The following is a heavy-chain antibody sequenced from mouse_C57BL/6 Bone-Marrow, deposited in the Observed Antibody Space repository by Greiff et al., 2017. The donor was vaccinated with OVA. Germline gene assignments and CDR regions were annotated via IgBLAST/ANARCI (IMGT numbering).Heavy chain of an antibody. Sequence: EVQLKESGAELVRPGSSVKMSCKTSGYTFTSYGINWVKQRPGQGLEWIGYIYIGNGYTEYNEKFKGKATLTSDTSSSTAYMQLSSLTSEDSAIYFCAFTTVVVEGYFDYWGQGTTLTVSS. CDR2: IYIGNGYT. J-gene: IGHJ2*01. CDR3: AFTTVVVEGYFDY. D-gene: IGHD1-1*01. CDR1: GYTFTSYG. V-gene: IGHV1-58*01.